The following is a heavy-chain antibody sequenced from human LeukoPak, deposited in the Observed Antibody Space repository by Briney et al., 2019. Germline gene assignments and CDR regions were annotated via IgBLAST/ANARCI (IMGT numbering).Heavy chain of an antibody. J-gene: IGHJ1*01. CDR1: GGTFSSYT. D-gene: IGHD4-17*01. CDR3: ARELTTVTTFEYFQH. Sequence: GSSVKVSCKASGGTFSSYTISWVRQAPGQGLEWMGRIIPILGIANYAQKFQGRVTITADKSTSTAYMELSRLRSDDTAVYYCARELTTVTTFEYFQHWGQGTLVTVSS. V-gene: IGHV1-69*04. CDR2: IIPILGIA.